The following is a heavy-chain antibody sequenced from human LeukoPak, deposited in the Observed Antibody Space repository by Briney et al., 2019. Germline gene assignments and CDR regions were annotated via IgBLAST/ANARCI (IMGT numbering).Heavy chain of an antibody. CDR3: ARVGVAAKSSRYFDY. CDR2: IHYSGST. J-gene: IGHJ4*02. Sequence: SETLSLTCTFSGGSISSGDYYWSWIRQHPGKGLEWIGYIHYSGSTYYNPSLKSRVTISVDTSKKQFSLKLSSVTAADTAVYYCARVGVAAKSSRYFDYWGQGTLVTVSS. D-gene: IGHD2-15*01. CDR1: GGSISSGDYY. V-gene: IGHV4-31*03.